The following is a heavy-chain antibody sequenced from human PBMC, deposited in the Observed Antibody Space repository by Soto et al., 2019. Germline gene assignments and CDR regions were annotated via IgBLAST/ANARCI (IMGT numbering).Heavy chain of an antibody. Sequence: PSETLSLTCTVSGGSISSYYWSWIRQPPGKGLEWIGYIYYSGSTNYNPSLKSRVTISVDTSKNQFSLKLSSVTAADTAVYYCASSQSGGYASSSSNWGEGTLVTLSS. CDR3: ASSQSGGYASSSSN. V-gene: IGHV4-59*01. D-gene: IGHD5-12*01. J-gene: IGHJ4*02. CDR1: GGSISSYY. CDR2: IYYSGST.